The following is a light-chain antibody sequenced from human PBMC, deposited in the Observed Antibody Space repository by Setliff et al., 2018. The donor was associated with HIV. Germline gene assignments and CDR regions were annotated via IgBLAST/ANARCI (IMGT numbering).Light chain of an antibody. CDR2: DNN. CDR1: NSNIGNHY. J-gene: IGLJ3*02. Sequence: QSVLAQPPSISAAPGQKVTISCSGSNSNIGNHYVSWYQQVPGTAPKLLIYDNNKRLSEIPDRFSGSKSGTSATLDITGLQTGDEADYYCGTWDGSLNSGMFGGGTKVTVL. V-gene: IGLV1-51*01. CDR3: GTWDGSLNSGM.